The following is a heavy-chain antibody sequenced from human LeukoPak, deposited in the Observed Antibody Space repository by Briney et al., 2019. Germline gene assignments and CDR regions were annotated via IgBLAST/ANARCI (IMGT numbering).Heavy chain of an antibody. J-gene: IGHJ3*02. CDR3: ARARYSSSWHDAFDI. V-gene: IGHV3-33*01. CDR1: VFTFSSYC. Sequence: GRSLRLSCAASVFTFSSYCMHWVRQAPGKGLEWVAVIWYDGSNKYYADSVKGRFTISRDNSKNTLYLQMNSLRAEDTAVYYCARARYSSSWHDAFDIWGQGTMVTVSS. CDR2: IWYDGSNK. D-gene: IGHD6-13*01.